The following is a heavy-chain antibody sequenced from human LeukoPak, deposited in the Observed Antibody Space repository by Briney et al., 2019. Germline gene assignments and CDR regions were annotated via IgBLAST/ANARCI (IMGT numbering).Heavy chain of an antibody. D-gene: IGHD6-19*01. J-gene: IGHJ4*02. CDR3: ARDRPYTGGWRGFDY. V-gene: IGHV1-69*01. Sequence: SVKVSCKASGGTFSRYAISWVRQAPGQGLEWMGGIIPMFGIANYAQKLQGRVTITADESTSTAYMELSSLRSEDTAVYYCARDRPYTGGWRGFDYWGQGTLVTVSS. CDR2: IIPMFGIA. CDR1: GGTFSRYA.